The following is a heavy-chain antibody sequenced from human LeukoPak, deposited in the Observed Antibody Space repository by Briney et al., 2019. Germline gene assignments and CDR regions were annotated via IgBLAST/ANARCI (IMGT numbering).Heavy chain of an antibody. Sequence: SETLSLTCTVSGDSINNRNYNWGWIRQTPGKGLEWIGSIYYSGTTSYNPSLKSRVTISVDTSKNQFSLKLTSVTAADTAVYYCARSRVRGVIRGVYYYYYMDVWGKGTTVTISS. CDR2: IYYSGTT. CDR3: ARSRVRGVIRGVYYYYYMDV. D-gene: IGHD3-10*01. J-gene: IGHJ6*03. V-gene: IGHV4-39*07. CDR1: GDSINNRNYN.